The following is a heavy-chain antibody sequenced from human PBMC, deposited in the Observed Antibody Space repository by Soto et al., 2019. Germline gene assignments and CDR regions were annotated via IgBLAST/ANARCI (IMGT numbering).Heavy chain of an antibody. D-gene: IGHD6-19*01. CDR2: IYPGDSDT. V-gene: IGHV5-51*01. J-gene: IGHJ5*02. CDR1: GYSFTTYW. CDR3: ARPFDTSGWYDH. Sequence: LGESLKISCKGSGYSFTTYWIAWVRQMPGKGLECMGIIYPGDSDTRYSPSFQGQVTISADKSINTAYLQWSSLKAPDSAIYYCARPFDTSGWYDHWGQGTLVTVSS.